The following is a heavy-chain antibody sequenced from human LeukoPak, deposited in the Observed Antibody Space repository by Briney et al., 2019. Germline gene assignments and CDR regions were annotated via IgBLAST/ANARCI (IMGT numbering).Heavy chain of an antibody. Sequence: PGGSLRLSCAASGFTVSSNYMSWVRQAPGKGLEWASVIYSGGSTYYADSVKGRFTISRDNSKNTLYLQMNSLRAEDTAVYYCAKVVLRYFDWGRDGMDAWGQGTTVTVSS. V-gene: IGHV3-53*01. CDR2: IYSGGST. CDR3: AKVVLRYFDWGRDGMDA. D-gene: IGHD3-9*01. J-gene: IGHJ6*02. CDR1: GFTVSSNY.